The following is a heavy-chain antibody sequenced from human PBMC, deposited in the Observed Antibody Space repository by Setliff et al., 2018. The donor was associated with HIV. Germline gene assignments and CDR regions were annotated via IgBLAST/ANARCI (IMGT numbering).Heavy chain of an antibody. CDR2: INHSGST. V-gene: IGHV4-34*01. CDR1: DGSFSDSD. D-gene: IGHD3-16*02. CDR3: ARVCYDYVWGSYRLRPVALDM. Sequence: SETLSLTCSVEDGSFSDSDWNWIRQPPGEGLEWIGEINHSGSTNYNPSLKSRVTISVDTSKNQVALKLRSVTAADTAVYYCARVCYDYVWGSYRLRPVALDMWGQGTVVTVSS. J-gene: IGHJ3*02.